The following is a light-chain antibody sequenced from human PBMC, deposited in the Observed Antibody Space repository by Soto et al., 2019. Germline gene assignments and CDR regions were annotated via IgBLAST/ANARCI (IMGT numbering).Light chain of an antibody. CDR1: SNDIGGYNY. CDR2: EVS. J-gene: IGLJ1*01. Sequence: QSALTQPASVSGSPGQSITISCTGTSNDIGGYNYVSWYQQHLGKAPKLMIYEVSNRPSGISNRFSGSKSGNAASLTISGLQAEDEADDYCSSYTTSSTYVFGTGTKLTVL. CDR3: SSYTTSSTYV. V-gene: IGLV2-14*01.